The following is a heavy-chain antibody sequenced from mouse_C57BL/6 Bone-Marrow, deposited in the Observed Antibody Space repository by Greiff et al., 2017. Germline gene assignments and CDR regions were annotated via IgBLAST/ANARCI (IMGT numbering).Heavy chain of an antibody. J-gene: IGHJ3*01. V-gene: IGHV14-3*01. Sequence: VQLQQSVAELVRPGASVKLSCTASGFNFKNSYMHWVKQRPEQGLEWIGRIDPANGNTKYAPKFQGKATVTADTSSNTAYLQLSSLTSEDTASYYCAIGGNSNYLFAYWGQGTLVTVSA. D-gene: IGHD2-5*01. CDR3: AIGGNSNYLFAY. CDR2: IDPANGNT. CDR1: GFNFKNSY.